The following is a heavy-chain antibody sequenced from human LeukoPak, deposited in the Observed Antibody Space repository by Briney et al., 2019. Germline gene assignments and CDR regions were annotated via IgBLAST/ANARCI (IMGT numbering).Heavy chain of an antibody. J-gene: IGHJ5*02. Sequence: ASVKVSCKASGGTFSNYAISWVRQAPGQGLEWMGGIIPIFGTANYAQKFQGSVTITADESTSTAYMELSSPRSEDTAVYYCARNSDFWSGYYSAWGQGTLVTVSS. V-gene: IGHV1-69*13. CDR1: GGTFSNYA. CDR2: IIPIFGTA. D-gene: IGHD3-3*01. CDR3: ARNSDFWSGYYSA.